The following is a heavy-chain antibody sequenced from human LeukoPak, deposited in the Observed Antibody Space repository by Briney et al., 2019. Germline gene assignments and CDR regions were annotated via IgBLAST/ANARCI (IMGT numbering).Heavy chain of an antibody. CDR2: ITGNGDST. D-gene: IGHD1-26*01. Sequence: PGGSLRLSCAASGFTFSSFAMAWVRQAPGKGLEWVSGITGNGDSTYYADSVKGRFSISRDNSKNTLYLQLNSLRTEDTAVYYCAKRDYSQPTTYAPLFDSWGQGTLVTVSS. CDR3: AKRDYSQPTTYAPLFDS. V-gene: IGHV3-23*01. CDR1: GFTFSSFA. J-gene: IGHJ4*02.